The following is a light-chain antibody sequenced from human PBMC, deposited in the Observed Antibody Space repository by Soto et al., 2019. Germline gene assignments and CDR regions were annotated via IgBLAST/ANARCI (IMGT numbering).Light chain of an antibody. CDR2: KAT. CDR3: QQYDRFSYT. Sequence: DIQMTQSPSTLSASVGDRVTITCRASQSVSSSMAWYQQKPGKAPKLLIYKATSLESGVPSRFRGSGSGTEFTHTSSSLQPDDFATYYCQQYDRFSYTFGQGTKLEIK. V-gene: IGKV1-5*03. J-gene: IGKJ2*01. CDR1: QSVSSS.